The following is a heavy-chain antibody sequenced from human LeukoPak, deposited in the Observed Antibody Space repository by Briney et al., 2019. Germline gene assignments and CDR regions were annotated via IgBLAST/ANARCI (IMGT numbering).Heavy chain of an antibody. V-gene: IGHV3-23*01. J-gene: IGHJ4*02. CDR1: GFTFSSYA. Sequence: GGSLRLSCAASGFTFSSYAMSWVRQAPGKGLEWVSAISGSGGSTYYADSVKGRFTISRDNSKNTLYLQMNSLRAEDTAVYYCAKDVGYDSWSGYPFFDYWGQGTLVTVSS. CDR3: AKDVGYDSWSGYPFFDY. D-gene: IGHD3-3*01. CDR2: ISGSGGST.